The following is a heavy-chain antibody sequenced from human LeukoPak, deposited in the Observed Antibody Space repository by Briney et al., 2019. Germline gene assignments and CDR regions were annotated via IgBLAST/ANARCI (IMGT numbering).Heavy chain of an antibody. CDR3: ARDLSTAYWYFIY. Sequence: SETLSLTCTVSGGSISSYYWSWIRQPPGKGLEWIGYIYYSGVTNYNPSLKSRVTISVDTSKNHFSLRLSSVTAADTAVYYCARDLSTAYWYFIYWGQGALVTVSS. CDR2: IYYSGVT. CDR1: GGSISSYY. D-gene: IGHD3-22*01. V-gene: IGHV4-59*01. J-gene: IGHJ4*02.